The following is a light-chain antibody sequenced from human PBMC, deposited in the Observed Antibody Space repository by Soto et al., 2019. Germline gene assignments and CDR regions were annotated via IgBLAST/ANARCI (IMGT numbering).Light chain of an antibody. CDR2: SAS. V-gene: IGKV3-20*01. CDR1: QNLGTLY. CDR3: QQYAGSPRT. Sequence: EIVLTQSPGTLSLSPGVRGTLSCRASQNLGTLYLAWFQQKSGQAPRLLIYSASRRATGIPDRFTGSGSGTDFTLTINRVEPEDFAVYFCQQYAGSPRTFGQGTKVDIK. J-gene: IGKJ1*01.